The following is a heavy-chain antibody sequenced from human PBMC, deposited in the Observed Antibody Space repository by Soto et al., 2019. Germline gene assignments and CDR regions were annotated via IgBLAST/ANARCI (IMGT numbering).Heavy chain of an antibody. CDR3: ARDGIWGNRIFDY. J-gene: IGHJ4*02. D-gene: IGHD3-16*01. Sequence: APVKVSCKASGYTFTSYDINWVRQATGQGLEWMGWMNPNNGNTNYAQKLQGRVTMTTDTSTSTAYMELRSLRSDDTAVYYCARDGIWGNRIFDYCGEGTLVTVSS. CDR2: MNPNNGNT. V-gene: IGHV1-18*01. CDR1: GYTFTSYD.